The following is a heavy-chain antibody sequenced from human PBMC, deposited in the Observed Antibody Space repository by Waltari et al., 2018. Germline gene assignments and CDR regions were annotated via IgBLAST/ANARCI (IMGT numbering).Heavy chain of an antibody. D-gene: IGHD6-25*01. Sequence: EVQLVESGGGLVQPGGSLRLSCAASGFTFSSYWMSWVRQAPGTGLEWVANIKQDGSGKYYVDSVKGRFTISRDNAKNSLYLQMNSLRAEDTAVYYCARVSREQRRKALPGTFDYWGQGTLVTVSS. J-gene: IGHJ4*02. CDR2: IKQDGSGK. CDR1: GFTFSSYW. V-gene: IGHV3-7*01. CDR3: ARVSREQRRKALPGTFDY.